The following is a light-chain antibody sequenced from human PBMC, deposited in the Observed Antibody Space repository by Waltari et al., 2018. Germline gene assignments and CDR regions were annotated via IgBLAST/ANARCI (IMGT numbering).Light chain of an antibody. J-gene: IGLJ2*01. CDR2: EVN. CDR3: CSYAGSPTFVI. CDR1: SSDVGSYNL. V-gene: IGLV2-23*02. Sequence: QSALTQPASVSGSPGQSITLSCTGTSSDVGSYNLVSWYQQRPGKAPRPMIYEVNKRPPGVSNRFSGSKSGNTASLTISGLQAEDEADYYCCSYAGSPTFVIFGGGSKLTVL.